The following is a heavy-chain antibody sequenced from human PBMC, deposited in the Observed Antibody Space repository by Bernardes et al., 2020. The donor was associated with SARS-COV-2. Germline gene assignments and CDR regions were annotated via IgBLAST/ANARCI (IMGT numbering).Heavy chain of an antibody. J-gene: IGHJ4*02. CDR2: IKRDGSEK. D-gene: IGHD4-17*01. CDR1: GFTFSNYW. CDR3: ARDNLRRGDY. Sequence: GSMRLSWAASGFTFSNYWMIWVRQAPGKGLEWVANIKRDGSEKYYVDSVKGRFTISRDNAKNSVYLQMNSLRAEDTAVYYCARDNLRRGDYWGQGTLVTVSS. V-gene: IGHV3-7*03.